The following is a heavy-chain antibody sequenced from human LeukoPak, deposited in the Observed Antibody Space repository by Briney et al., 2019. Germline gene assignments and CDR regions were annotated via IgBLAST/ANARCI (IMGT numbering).Heavy chain of an antibody. J-gene: IGHJ5*02. CDR3: ARSAGYYSSTSCFDP. D-gene: IGHD2-2*01. V-gene: IGHV1-69*05. CDR2: IIPIFGTA. Sequence: ASVKVSCKASGYTFTGYYMHWVRQAPGQGLEWMGGIIPIFGTANYAQKFQGRVTITTDESTSTAYMELSSLRSEDTAVYYCARSAGYYSSTSCFDPWGQGTLVTVSS. CDR1: GYTFTGYY.